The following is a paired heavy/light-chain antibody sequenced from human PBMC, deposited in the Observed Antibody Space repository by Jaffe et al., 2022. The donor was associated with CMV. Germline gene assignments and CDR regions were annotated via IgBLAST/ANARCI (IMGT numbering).Heavy chain of an antibody. Sequence: EVQLVESGGGLVKPGGSLRLSCAASGFTFSSYTMKWLRQAPGKGLEWVSSISSRNTYISYADSVKGRFTISRDNAKNSLYLQMSSLRAEDTAVYYCARDRPPTTWGQGTLVTVSS. CDR1: GFTFSSYT. V-gene: IGHV3-21*01. CDR2: ISSRNTYI. CDR3: ARDRPPTT. D-gene: IGHD5-12*01. J-gene: IGHJ5*02.
Light chain of an antibody. V-gene: IGLV6-57*04. Sequence: FMLTQPHSVSESPGKTVIISCTRSSGSIASNYVQWYQQRPGSAPTTVIYDDNQRPSGVPDRFSGSIDISSNSASLTVSGLKTEDEADYYCQSYDISNLWVFGGGTKVTVL. CDR3: QSYDISNLWV. J-gene: IGLJ3*02. CDR1: SGSIASNY. CDR2: DDN.